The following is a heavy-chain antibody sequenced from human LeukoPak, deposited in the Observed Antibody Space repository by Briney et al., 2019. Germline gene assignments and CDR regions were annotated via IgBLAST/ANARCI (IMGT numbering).Heavy chain of an antibody. CDR1: GGTFSSYA. CDR2: IIPIFGTA. V-gene: IGHV1-69*05. J-gene: IGHJ6*03. D-gene: IGHD2-2*01. Sequence: GSSVKASCKASGGTFSSYAISWVRQAPGQGLEWMGGIIPIFGTANYAQKFQGRVTITTDESTSTAYMELSSLRSEDTAVYYCARSGEDIVVVPAAQNYYYYMDVWGKGTTVTVSS. CDR3: ARSGEDIVVVPAAQNYYYYMDV.